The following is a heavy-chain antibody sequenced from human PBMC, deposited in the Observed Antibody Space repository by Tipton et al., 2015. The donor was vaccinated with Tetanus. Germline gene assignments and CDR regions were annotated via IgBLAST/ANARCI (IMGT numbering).Heavy chain of an antibody. CDR3: ARGLIDVFLGSRIYFDS. CDR2: IYYSGNT. CDR1: GGSSSRYY. J-gene: IGHJ4*02. V-gene: IGHV4-59*01. Sequence: TLSLTCTVSGGSSSRYYWNWIRQPPGKGLEWIGNIYYSGNTDYSPSFKSRVTLSVDTSRTQFSLKLASVTAADTAVYYCARGLIDVFLGSRIYFDSWGPGTQFTVSS. D-gene: IGHD3-10*01.